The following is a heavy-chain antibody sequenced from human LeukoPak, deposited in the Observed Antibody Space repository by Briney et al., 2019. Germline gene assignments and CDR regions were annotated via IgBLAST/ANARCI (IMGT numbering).Heavy chain of an antibody. J-gene: IGHJ3*02. CDR3: ARVGGVPLGAFDI. Sequence: SETLSLTCTVSGGSISSYYWSWIRQPPGKGLEWIGYIFYGGTTSYNPSLKGRVTLSVDTSKNQFSLRLNSVTAADTAVYYCARVGGVPLGAFDIWAQGTMVTVSS. CDR1: GGSISSYY. V-gene: IGHV4-59*01. CDR2: IFYGGTT. D-gene: IGHD3-16*01.